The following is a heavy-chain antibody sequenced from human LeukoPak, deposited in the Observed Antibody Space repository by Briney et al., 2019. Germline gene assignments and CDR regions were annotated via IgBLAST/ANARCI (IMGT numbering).Heavy chain of an antibody. CDR3: ARARGYYYYMDV. CDR1: GGSFSGYY. CDR2: INHSGST. Sequence: SESLSLTCAVYGGSFSGYYWSWIRQPPGKGLEWIGEINHSGSTNYNPSLKSRVTISVDTSKNQFSLKLSSVTAADTAVYYCARARGYYYYMDVWGKGTTVTVSS. J-gene: IGHJ6*03. V-gene: IGHV4-34*01.